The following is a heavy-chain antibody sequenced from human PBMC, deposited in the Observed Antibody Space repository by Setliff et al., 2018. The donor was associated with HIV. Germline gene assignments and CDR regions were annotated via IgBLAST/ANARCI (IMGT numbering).Heavy chain of an antibody. CDR2: INYSGDT. V-gene: IGHV4-34*01. J-gene: IGHJ4*02. CDR1: GGSFPAYY. Sequence: SETLSLTCAVYGGSFPAYYWNWVRQPPGKGLEWIGEINYSGDTTYNPSLKSRVSLLIGTSKKQFSLKVASVTAADTAMYYCARDPTTGVDYWGQGTLVTVSS. CDR3: ARDPTTGVDY. D-gene: IGHD4-4*01.